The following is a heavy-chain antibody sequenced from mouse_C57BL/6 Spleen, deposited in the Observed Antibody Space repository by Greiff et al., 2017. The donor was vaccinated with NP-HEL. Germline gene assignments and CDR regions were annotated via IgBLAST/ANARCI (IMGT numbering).Heavy chain of an antibody. Sequence: EVKLQESGPELVKPGASVKIPCKASGYTFTDYNMDWVKQSHGKSLEWIGDINPNNGGTIYNQKFKGKATLTVDKSSSTAYMELRSLTSEDTAVYYCARSGTAWFAYWGQGTLVTVSA. D-gene: IGHD4-1*01. J-gene: IGHJ3*01. CDR2: INPNNGGT. CDR3: ARSGTAWFAY. V-gene: IGHV1-18*01. CDR1: GYTFTDYN.